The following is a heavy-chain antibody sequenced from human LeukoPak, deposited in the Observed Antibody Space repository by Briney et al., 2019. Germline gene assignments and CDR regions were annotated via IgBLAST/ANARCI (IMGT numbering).Heavy chain of an antibody. CDR1: GGSISSSSYY. CDR2: IYYSGST. J-gene: IGHJ4*02. Sequence: PSEPLSLTCTVSGGSISSSSYYWGWIRQPPGKGLEWIGSIYYSGSTYYNPSLKSRVTISVDTSKNQFSLKLSSVTAADTAVFYCARHNLSGGTYYGGVDYWGQGTLVTVSS. D-gene: IGHD1-26*01. CDR3: ARHNLSGGTYYGGVDY. V-gene: IGHV4-39*01.